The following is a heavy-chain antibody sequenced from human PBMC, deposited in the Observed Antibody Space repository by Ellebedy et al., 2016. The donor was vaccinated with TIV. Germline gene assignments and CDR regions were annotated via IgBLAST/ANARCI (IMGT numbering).Heavy chain of an antibody. CDR3: ARDRTVGATSYGY. D-gene: IGHD1-26*01. V-gene: IGHV3-23*01. Sequence: GGSLRLSCAASGFTFSSYAMSWVRQAPGKGLEWVSATSGSGGSTYYADSVKGRFTISRDNAENSLYLQMNSLRAEDTAVYYCARDRTVGATSYGYWGQGALVTVSS. J-gene: IGHJ4*02. CDR1: GFTFSSYA. CDR2: TSGSGGST.